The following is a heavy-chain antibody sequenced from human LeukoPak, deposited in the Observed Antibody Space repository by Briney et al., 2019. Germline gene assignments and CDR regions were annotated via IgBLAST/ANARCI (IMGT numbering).Heavy chain of an antibody. V-gene: IGHV1-69*05. Sequence: SVKVSCKASVGTFSCYAISWVRQAPAQGLEWMGGIIPIFGTANYAQKFQGRVTITKDESTSTAYMELSSLRSEGTAVYYCAREVEGAEEKVSTYWFDTWGQGTLVTVSS. D-gene: IGHD2-15*01. CDR3: AREVEGAEEKVSTYWFDT. J-gene: IGHJ5*02. CDR1: VGTFSCYA. CDR2: IIPIFGTA.